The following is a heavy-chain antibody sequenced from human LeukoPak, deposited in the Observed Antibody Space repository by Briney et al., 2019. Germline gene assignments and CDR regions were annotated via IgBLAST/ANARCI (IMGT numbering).Heavy chain of an antibody. CDR1: GGSISSSSYY. D-gene: IGHD6-13*01. CDR2: IYHSGST. CDR3: ARVNRSQQLVFLDY. Sequence: SETLSLTCTVSGGSISSSSYYWGWIRQPPGKGLEWIGEIYHSGSTNYNPSLKSRVTISVDKSKNQFSLKLSSVTAADTAVYYCARVNRSQQLVFLDYWGQGTLVTVSS. J-gene: IGHJ4*02. V-gene: IGHV4-39*07.